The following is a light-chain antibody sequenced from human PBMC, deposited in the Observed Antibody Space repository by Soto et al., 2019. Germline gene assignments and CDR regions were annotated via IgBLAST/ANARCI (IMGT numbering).Light chain of an antibody. J-gene: IGKJ1*01. CDR1: QSVSNNY. Sequence: EFVLTQSPGTLSFSPGERATLSCRASQSVSNNYLAWYQQKPGQAPRLLIYGASNRATGIPDRFSGSGSGTEFTLTISSLQPDDFATYYCQHYNSYSEAFGQGTKVDVK. CDR3: QHYNSYSEA. V-gene: IGKV3-20*01. CDR2: GAS.